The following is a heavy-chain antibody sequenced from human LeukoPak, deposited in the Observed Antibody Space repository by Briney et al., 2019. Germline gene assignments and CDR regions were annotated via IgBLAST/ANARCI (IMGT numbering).Heavy chain of an antibody. CDR2: IYYSGST. J-gene: IGHJ5*02. D-gene: IGHD3-16*01. CDR1: GGSISNGDYY. Sequence: SETLSLTCTVSGGSISNGDYYWSWIRQPPGKGLEWIGYIYYSGSTYYNPSLKSRVTISVDTSKDQFSLKLSSVTAADTAVYYCARAIWAWFDPWGQGTLVTVSS. CDR3: ARAIWAWFDP. V-gene: IGHV4-30-4*01.